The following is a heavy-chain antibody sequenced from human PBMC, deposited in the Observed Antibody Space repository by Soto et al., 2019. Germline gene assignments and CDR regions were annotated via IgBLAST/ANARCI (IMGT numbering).Heavy chain of an antibody. J-gene: IGHJ3*01. Sequence: PSEMQSVRNPVSGASIVDRGGSASWGWVRQTPGKGLEFIGIIYSSGSTFRNPSLRSRVALSVDTSGNHLSLRLTSVTAADTALYYCARHNLLWGALDVWGRGSLVTVSS. D-gene: IGHD3-16*01. CDR3: ARHNLLWGALDV. V-gene: IGHV4-39*01. CDR2: IYSSGST. CDR1: GASIVDRGGSAS.